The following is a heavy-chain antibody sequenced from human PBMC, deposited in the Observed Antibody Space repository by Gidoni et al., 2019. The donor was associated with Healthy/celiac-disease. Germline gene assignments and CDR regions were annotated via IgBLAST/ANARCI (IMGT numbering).Heavy chain of an antibody. CDR3: ANTRLPDSYYYYGMDV. CDR1: GFPFRSYG. J-gene: IGHJ6*02. CDR2: ISYDGSNK. V-gene: IGHV3-30*18. Sequence: QVQLVESGGGVVQPGRSLRLSCAASGFPFRSYGMHWVRQAPGKGLYGVAVISYDGSNKYYADSVKGRFTISRDNSKNTLYLQMNSLRAEDTAVYYCANTRLPDSYYYYGMDVWGQGTTVTVSS.